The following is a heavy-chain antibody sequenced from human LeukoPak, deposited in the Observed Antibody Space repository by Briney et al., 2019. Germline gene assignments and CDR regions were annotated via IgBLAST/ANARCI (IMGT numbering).Heavy chain of an antibody. CDR1: GFTFSSYS. CDR3: ARTTATRGLGY. D-gene: IGHD6-25*01. CDR2: ISYDGSNK. V-gene: IGHV3-30*03. J-gene: IGHJ4*02. Sequence: GGSLRLSCAASGFTFSSYSMNWVRQAPGKGLEWVAVISYDGSNKYYADSVKGRFTIPRDNSKNTLYLQMNSLRAEDTAVYYCARTTATRGLGYWGQGTLVTVSS.